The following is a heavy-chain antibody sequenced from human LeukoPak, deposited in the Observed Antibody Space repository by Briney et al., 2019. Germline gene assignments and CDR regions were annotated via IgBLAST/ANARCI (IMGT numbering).Heavy chain of an antibody. CDR3: ASSGYYQKIDY. Sequence: PGGSLRLSCAASGFTFSDYYMSWIRQAPGKGLEWVSYISSSSYTNYADSVKGRFTISRDNAKNSLYLQMNSLRAEDTAVYYCASSGYYQKIDYWGQGTLVTVSS. V-gene: IGHV3-11*03. D-gene: IGHD3-22*01. J-gene: IGHJ4*02. CDR1: GFTFSDYY. CDR2: ISSSSYT.